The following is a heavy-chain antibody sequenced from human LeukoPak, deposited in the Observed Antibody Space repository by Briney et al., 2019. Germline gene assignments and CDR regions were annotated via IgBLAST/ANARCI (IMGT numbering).Heavy chain of an antibody. V-gene: IGHV4-61*02. D-gene: IGHD3-3*01. CDR3: ARESGYFNWFDP. CDR1: GGSISSGSYY. J-gene: IGHJ5*02. CDR2: IYTSGST. Sequence: PSETLSLTCTVSGGSISSGSYYWSWIRQPAGKGLEWIGRIYTSGSTNCNPSLKSRVTISVDTSKNQFSLKLNSVTVADTAVYYCARESGYFNWFDPWGQGTLVTVSS.